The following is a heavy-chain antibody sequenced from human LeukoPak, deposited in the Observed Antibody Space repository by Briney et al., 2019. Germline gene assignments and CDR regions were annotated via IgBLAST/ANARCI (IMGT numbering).Heavy chain of an antibody. D-gene: IGHD2-15*01. CDR1: GFTFSSYS. Sequence: GGSLRLSCAASGFTFSSYSMNWVRQAPGKGLEWGSSISSSSSYIYYADSVKGRFTISRDNAKNSLYLQMNSLRAEDTAVYYCARPIVVVGGDAFDIWGQGTMVTVSS. J-gene: IGHJ3*02. CDR3: ARPIVVVGGDAFDI. CDR2: ISSSSSYI. V-gene: IGHV3-21*01.